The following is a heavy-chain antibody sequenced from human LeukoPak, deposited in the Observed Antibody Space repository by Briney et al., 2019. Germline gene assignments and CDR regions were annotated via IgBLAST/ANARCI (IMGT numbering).Heavy chain of an antibody. D-gene: IGHD6-13*01. Sequence: SETLSLTCTVSGGSISSSDYYWGWIRQPPGKGLEWIGSIYYSVTTYYNPSLKSRVTISVDTSKNQFSLKLNSVTAADTAVYYCARGSRINWFDPWGQGTLVTVSS. J-gene: IGHJ5*02. CDR3: ARGSRINWFDP. CDR1: GGSISSSDYY. CDR2: IYYSVTT. V-gene: IGHV4-39*07.